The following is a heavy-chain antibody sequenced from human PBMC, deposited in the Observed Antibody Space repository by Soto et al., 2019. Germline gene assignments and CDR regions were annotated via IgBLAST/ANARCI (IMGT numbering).Heavy chain of an antibody. CDR2: IYYSGST. D-gene: IGHD4-17*01. J-gene: IGHJ3*01. V-gene: IGHV4-59*01. CDR1: SGSIINYY. Sequence: QVQLQESGPGLVKPSETLSLTCTVSSGSIINYYWCWIRQPPGKGLDWIGFIYYSGSTNYNSFLKSRVTMSVDMSRQQLSLKLNSVTAADTAVYYCAIRLTLATTTGDAFDLWGQGTMVTVSS. CDR3: AIRLTLATTTGDAFDL.